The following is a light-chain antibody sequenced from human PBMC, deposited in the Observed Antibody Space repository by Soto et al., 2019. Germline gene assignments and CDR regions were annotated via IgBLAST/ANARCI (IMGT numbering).Light chain of an antibody. Sequence: EIVLTQSPGTLSLSPGERATVSCRASQSVSSSNLAWYQQKPGQAPRLLIYGASSRATGIPDRFSGSGSGTGFTLTINRLEPEDFAVYYCQQYGSSPRFGPGTKVDIK. V-gene: IGKV3-20*01. J-gene: IGKJ3*01. CDR3: QQYGSSPR. CDR2: GAS. CDR1: QSVSSSN.